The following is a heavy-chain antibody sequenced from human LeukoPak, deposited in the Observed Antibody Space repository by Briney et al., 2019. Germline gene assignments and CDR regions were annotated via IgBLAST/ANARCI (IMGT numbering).Heavy chain of an antibody. CDR3: MRYGSGIYNSDY. D-gene: IGHD3-10*01. Sequence: GGSLRLSCTASGFTFSIYAMTWVRQAPGKGLEWVSIISGSGVNTYSADSVKGRFTISRDNSKNTVHLQMNSLRAEDTAVYYCMRYGSGIYNSDYWGQGTLVTVSS. CDR1: GFTFSIYA. CDR2: ISGSGVNT. J-gene: IGHJ4*02. V-gene: IGHV3-23*01.